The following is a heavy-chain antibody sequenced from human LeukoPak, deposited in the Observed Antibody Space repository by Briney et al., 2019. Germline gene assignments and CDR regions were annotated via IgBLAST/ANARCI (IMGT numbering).Heavy chain of an antibody. J-gene: IGHJ4*02. Sequence: GGYLRLSCAASGFTFSGSAMHWVRQASGKGLEWVGRIRSKANSYATAYAASVKGRFTISRDDSKNTAYLQMNSLKTEDTAVYYCTRHDGGAARLLDYWGQGTLVTVSS. CDR3: TRHDGGAARLLDY. CDR2: IRSKANSYAT. CDR1: GFTFSGSA. V-gene: IGHV3-73*01. D-gene: IGHD6-6*01.